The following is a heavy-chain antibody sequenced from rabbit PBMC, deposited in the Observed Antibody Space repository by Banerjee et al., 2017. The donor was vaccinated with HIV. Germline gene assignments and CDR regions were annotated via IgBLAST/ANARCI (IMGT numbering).Heavy chain of an antibody. J-gene: IGHJ6*01. CDR1: GFSFSNHYV. D-gene: IGHD7-1*01. CDR3: ARAGGDGYSGADRLDL. CDR2: IYTGDGST. Sequence: QEQLEESGGDLVKPEGSLTVTCTASGFSFSNHYVMCWVRKAPGKGLEWIGCIYTGDGSTWYASWAKGRFTISKTSSTTVTLQMTSLTAADTATYFCARAGGDGYSGADRLDLWGPGTLVTVS. V-gene: IGHV1S45*01.